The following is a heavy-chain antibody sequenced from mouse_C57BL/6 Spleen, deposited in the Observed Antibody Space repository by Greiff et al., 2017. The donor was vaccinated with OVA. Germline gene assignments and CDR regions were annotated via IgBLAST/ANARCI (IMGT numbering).Heavy chain of an antibody. CDR1: GFTFSSYA. CDR2: ISDGGSYT. J-gene: IGHJ2*01. Sequence: EVQRVESGGGLVKPGGSLKLSCAASGFTFSSYAMSWVRQTPEKRLEWVATISDGGSYTYYPDNVKGRFTISRDNAKNNLYLQMSHLKSEDTAMYYCARGELRLRRYFDYWGQGTTLTVSS. D-gene: IGHD3-2*02. CDR3: ARGELRLRRYFDY. V-gene: IGHV5-4*01.